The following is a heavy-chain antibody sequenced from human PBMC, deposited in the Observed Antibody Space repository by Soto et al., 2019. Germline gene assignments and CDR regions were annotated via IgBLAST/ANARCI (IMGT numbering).Heavy chain of an antibody. Sequence: EVQLVESGGGLVQPGGSLRLSCAASGFPFSSYDMHCVRQATGKGLEWVSAIGTAGDTSYPGSAKGRFTISRDNAKNSLYLQMHSLRAEYTAKYYCSRVTRIIFVIPRIARDCDLWGRATLVTVYS. D-gene: IGHD3-22*01. V-gene: IGHV3-13*01. CDR2: IGTAGDT. J-gene: IGHJ2*01. CDR3: SRVTRIIFVIPRIARDCDL. CDR1: GFPFSSYD.